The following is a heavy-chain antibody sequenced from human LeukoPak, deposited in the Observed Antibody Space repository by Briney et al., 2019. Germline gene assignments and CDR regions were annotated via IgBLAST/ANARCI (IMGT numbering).Heavy chain of an antibody. CDR3: ASQADSAYGDYN. D-gene: IGHD4-17*01. V-gene: IGHV3-74*01. Sequence: GGSLRLSCAASGFTYSRYWMHWVHQVPGKGLVWVARIKGDESYTFYADSVKGRFTISRDNAKNTLYLQMNGLRAEDTAVYYCASQADSAYGDYNWGQGTLVTVSS. CDR1: GFTYSRYW. J-gene: IGHJ4*02. CDR2: IKGDESYT.